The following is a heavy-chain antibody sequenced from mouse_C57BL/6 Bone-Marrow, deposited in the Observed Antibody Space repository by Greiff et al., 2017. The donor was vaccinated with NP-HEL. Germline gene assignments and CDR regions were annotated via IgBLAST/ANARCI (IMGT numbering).Heavy chain of an antibody. Sequence: QVQLQQPGAELVKPGASVKLSCKASGYTFTSYWMQWVKQRPGQGLEWIGEIDPSDSYTNYNQKFKGKATLTVDTSSSTAYMQLSSLTSEDSAVYYCARWELTTVVAPWYFDVWGTGTTVTVSS. CDR1: GYTFTSYW. J-gene: IGHJ1*03. CDR2: IDPSDSYT. D-gene: IGHD1-1*01. V-gene: IGHV1-50*01. CDR3: ARWELTTVVAPWYFDV.